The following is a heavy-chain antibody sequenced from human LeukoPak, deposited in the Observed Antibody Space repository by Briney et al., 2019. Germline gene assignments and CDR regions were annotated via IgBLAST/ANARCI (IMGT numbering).Heavy chain of an antibody. Sequence: TGXSLRLSCAGSGFIFGNYGMEWVRQAPGKGLEWVAFIRYDGSDKYYADSVKGRFIIYRENSKNTGYLQMNSLRVEDTAVYYCAKVFDYHYMDVWGKGTTVIVSS. J-gene: IGHJ6*03. CDR2: IRYDGSDK. V-gene: IGHV3-30*02. D-gene: IGHD3-10*02. CDR3: AKVFDYHYMDV. CDR1: GFIFGNYG.